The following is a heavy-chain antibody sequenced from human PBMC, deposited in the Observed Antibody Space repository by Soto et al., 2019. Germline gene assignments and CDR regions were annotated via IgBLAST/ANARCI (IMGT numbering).Heavy chain of an antibody. CDR1: GGTLNNYA. V-gene: IGHV1-69*01. CDR3: ATDSNYDVSNSF. CDR2: ILPVYAAP. D-gene: IGHD3-3*01. J-gene: IGHJ1*01. Sequence: QVQLVQSGAEVKKPGSSVMVSCKASGGTLNNYAINWVRQAPGQGLEWMGGILPVYAAPDYAQNFQGRVSITADYSTSTVYMELSRLRSDDTAVYFCATDSNYDVSNSFWGQGTLVTVSS.